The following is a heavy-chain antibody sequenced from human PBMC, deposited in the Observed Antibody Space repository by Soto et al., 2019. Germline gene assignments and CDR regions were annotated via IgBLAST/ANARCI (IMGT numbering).Heavy chain of an antibody. D-gene: IGHD2-15*01. Sequence: GESLKISCKGSGYRFTNYWIAWVRQRPGKGLEWMGIIYRSDSYINYSPSFQGHVTISADKSISTAYLQWSSLKASDTAMYYCARLQVVMELNGMDVWGQGTTVTVSS. CDR3: ARLQVVMELNGMDV. V-gene: IGHV5-10-1*01. CDR2: IYRSDSYI. J-gene: IGHJ6*02. CDR1: GYRFTNYW.